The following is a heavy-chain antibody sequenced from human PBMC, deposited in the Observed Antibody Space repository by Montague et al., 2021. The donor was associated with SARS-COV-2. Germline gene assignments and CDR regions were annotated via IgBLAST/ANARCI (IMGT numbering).Heavy chain of an antibody. J-gene: IGHJ4*02. Sequence: SETLSLTCTVSGGSISNYYWTWIRQPPGKGLEWIAYIYYSGIANYNPSLKSRVTISVDTSKNQFSLRLTSVTATDTAVYYCARDTPHCLFDYWGQGSLVTVSS. D-gene: IGHD2-15*01. CDR1: GGSISNYY. CDR2: IYYSGIA. V-gene: IGHV4-59*01. CDR3: ARDTPHCLFDY.